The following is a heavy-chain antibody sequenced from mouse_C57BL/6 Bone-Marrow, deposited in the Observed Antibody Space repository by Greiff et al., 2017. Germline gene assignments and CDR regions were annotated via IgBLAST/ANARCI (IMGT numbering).Heavy chain of an antibody. V-gene: IGHV1-80*01. Sequence: VQLVASGAELVKPGASVKISCKASGYAFSSYWMNWVKQRPGTGLEWIGQIYPGDGDTNYNEKFKSKAILTVDPSSNTAYMQLSHLTSEDSAVFYCARSGPLGRSFDYWGQGTTLTVSS. D-gene: IGHD4-1*01. CDR1: GYAFSSYW. CDR3: ARSGPLGRSFDY. J-gene: IGHJ2*01. CDR2: IYPGDGDT.